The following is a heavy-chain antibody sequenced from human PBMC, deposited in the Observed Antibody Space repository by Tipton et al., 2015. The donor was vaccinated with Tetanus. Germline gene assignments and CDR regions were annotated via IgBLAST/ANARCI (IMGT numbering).Heavy chain of an antibody. CDR2: IYTSGST. V-gene: IGHV4-4*07. D-gene: IGHD3-22*01. CDR1: GGSISSYY. Sequence: TLSLTCTVSGGSISSYYWSWIRQPAGKGLEWIGRIYTSGSTNYNPSLKSRVTMPVDTSKNQFSLKLSSVTAADTAVYYCARAVGYYYDSGGYPAEYFQHWGQGTLVTVSS. CDR3: ARAVGYYYDSGGYPAEYFQH. J-gene: IGHJ1*01.